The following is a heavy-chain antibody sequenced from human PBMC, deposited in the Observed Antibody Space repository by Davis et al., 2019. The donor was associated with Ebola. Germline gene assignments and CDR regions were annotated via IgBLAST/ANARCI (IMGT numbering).Heavy chain of an antibody. CDR1: GGSISSYY. CDR3: ARTYYDILTGYSPFDY. J-gene: IGHJ4*02. V-gene: IGHV4-59*01. CDR2: IYYSGST. D-gene: IGHD3-9*01. Sequence: SETLSLTCTVSGGSISSYYWSWIRQPPGKGLEWIGYIYYSGSTNYNPSLKSRVTISVDTSKNQFSLKLSSVTAADTAVYYCARTYYDILTGYSPFDYWGQGTLVTVSS.